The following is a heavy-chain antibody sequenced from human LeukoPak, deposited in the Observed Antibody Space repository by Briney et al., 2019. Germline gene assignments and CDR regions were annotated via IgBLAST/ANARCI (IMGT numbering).Heavy chain of an antibody. J-gene: IGHJ5*02. V-gene: IGHV1-18*01. CDR1: GYTFTSYG. CDR2: ISAYNGNT. D-gene: IGHD3-9*01. Sequence: ASVKVSCKASGYTFTSYGISWVRQAPGQGLEWMGWISAYNGNTNYAQKLQGRVTMTTDTSTSTAYMELRSLRSDDTAVYYCARAVTLYYDILTGSNWFDPWGQGTLVTVSS. CDR3: ARAVTLYYDILTGSNWFDP.